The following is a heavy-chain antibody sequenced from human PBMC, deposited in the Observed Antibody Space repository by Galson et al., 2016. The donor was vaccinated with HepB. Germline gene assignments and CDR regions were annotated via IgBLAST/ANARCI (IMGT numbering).Heavy chain of an antibody. Sequence: SLRLSCAASGFTFSTYPMGWVRQAPGKGPEWVSGINAGGNKRYYSDSVKGRFVISRDNSKNTLYLQLDNLRGEDTAVYYCVKYVGLDGFDYWGQGTLVIVSS. CDR3: VKYVGLDGFDY. CDR2: INAGGNKR. D-gene: IGHD3/OR15-3a*01. CDR1: GFTFSTYP. J-gene: IGHJ4*02. V-gene: IGHV3-23*03.